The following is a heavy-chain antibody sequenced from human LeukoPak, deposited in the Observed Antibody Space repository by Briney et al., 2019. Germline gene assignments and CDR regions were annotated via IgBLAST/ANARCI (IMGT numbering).Heavy chain of an antibody. Sequence: SGGSLRPSCAASGFTFSNAWMSWVRQAPGKGLEWVGRIKSKTDGGTTDYAAPVKGRFTISRDDSKNTLYLQMNSLKTEDTAVYYCTTDWFQDIVVVPAAWGQGTLVTVSS. CDR1: GFTFSNAW. J-gene: IGHJ4*02. D-gene: IGHD2-2*01. CDR3: TTDWFQDIVVVPAA. CDR2: IKSKTDGGTT. V-gene: IGHV3-15*01.